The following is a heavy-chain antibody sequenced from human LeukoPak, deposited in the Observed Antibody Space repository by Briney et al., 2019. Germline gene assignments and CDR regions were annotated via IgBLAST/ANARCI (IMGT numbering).Heavy chain of an antibody. CDR2: INPNSGGT. CDR1: GYTFTGYY. D-gene: IGHD1-26*01. V-gene: IGHV1-2*02. Sequence: ASVKVSCMASGYTFTGYYMHEVRQAPGQGLEWMGWINPNSGGTNYAQKFQGRVTMTRDTSISTAYMELSRLRSDDTAVYYCARDLVGAIEGLGYWGQGTLVTVSS. CDR3: ARDLVGAIEGLGY. J-gene: IGHJ4*02.